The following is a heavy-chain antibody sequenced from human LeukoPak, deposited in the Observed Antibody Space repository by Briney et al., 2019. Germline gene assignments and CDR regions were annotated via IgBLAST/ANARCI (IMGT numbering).Heavy chain of an antibody. J-gene: IGHJ6*03. CDR2: IYTSGST. CDR1: GGSISSGSYY. CDR3: ARDRRVVARPYYMDV. Sequence: SETLSLTCTVSGGSISSGSYYWSWIRQPAGKGLEWIGRIYTSGSTNYNPSLKSRVTISVDTSKNQFSLKLSSVTAADTAVYYCARDRRVVARPYYMDVWGKGTTVTVSS. V-gene: IGHV4-61*02. D-gene: IGHD2-21*01.